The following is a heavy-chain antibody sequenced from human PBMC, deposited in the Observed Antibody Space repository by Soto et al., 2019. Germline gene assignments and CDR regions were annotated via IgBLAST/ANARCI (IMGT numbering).Heavy chain of an antibody. CDR1: GFTFSSYS. J-gene: IGHJ4*02. CDR2: ISSSSSTI. D-gene: IGHD3-10*01. V-gene: IGHV3-48*01. CDR3: AGAYYRSGSYSRGLDY. Sequence: EVQLVESGGGLVQPGGSLRLSCAASGFTFSSYSMNWVRQAPGKGLEWVSYISSSSSTIYYADSVKGRFTISRDNAKNSLYLQMNSLRAEDTAVYYCAGAYYRSGSYSRGLDYWGQGTLVTVSS.